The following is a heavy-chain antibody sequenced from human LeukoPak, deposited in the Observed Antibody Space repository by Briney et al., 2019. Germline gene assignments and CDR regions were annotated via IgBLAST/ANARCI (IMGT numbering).Heavy chain of an antibody. CDR1: GFTFSSYA. CDR2: IKQDGSEK. J-gene: IGHJ6*02. V-gene: IGHV3-7*01. Sequence: GGSLRLSCAASGFTFSSYAMSWVRQAPGKGLEWVANIKQDGSEKYYVDSVKGRFTISRDNAKNSLYLQMNSLRAEDTAVYYCARVFLPRYYYYGMDVWGQGTTVTVSS. CDR3: ARVFLPRYYYYGMDV.